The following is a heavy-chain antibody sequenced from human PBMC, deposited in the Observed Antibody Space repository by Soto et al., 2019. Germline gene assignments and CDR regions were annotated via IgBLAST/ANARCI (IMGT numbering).Heavy chain of an antibody. CDR2: IIPIFGTS. CDR3: ARSNAKLYSVQKTGCFDL. CDR1: GGTFSSYG. D-gene: IGHD5-12*01. V-gene: IGHV1-69*01. J-gene: IGHJ2*01. Sequence: QVQLVQSGAEVKKPGSSLKVSCKASGGTFSSYGISWVRQAPGQGLEWMGGIIPIFGTSNFAQKFQGRVTITADESTSTVYMELSSLTSEDTAVYYCARSNAKLYSVQKTGCFDLWGRGTLVTVSS.